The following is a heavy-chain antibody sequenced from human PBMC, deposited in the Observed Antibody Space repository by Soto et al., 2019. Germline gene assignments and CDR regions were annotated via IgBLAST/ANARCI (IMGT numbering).Heavy chain of an antibody. V-gene: IGHV1-18*01. CDR2: ISAYNGET. CDR1: GYTFSNYG. J-gene: IGHJ5*02. CDR3: ARFGPDSSGYYP. D-gene: IGHD3-22*01. Sequence: ASVKVSCKASGYTFSNYGISWMRQVPGQGLEWMGWISAYNGETKYAQKFQGRVSMTTDTSTNTAYMELGSLRSEDTAVYYCARFGPDSSGYYPWGQGTLVTVSS.